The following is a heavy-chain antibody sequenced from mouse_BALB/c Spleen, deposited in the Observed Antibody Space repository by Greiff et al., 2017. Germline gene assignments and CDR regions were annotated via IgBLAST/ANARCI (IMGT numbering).Heavy chain of an antibody. D-gene: IGHD2-4*01. CDR3: ANDPMITASMDY. CDR1: GFTFSSFG. V-gene: IGHV5-17*02. Sequence: EVMLVESGGGLVQPGGSRKLSCAASGFTFSSFGMHWVRQAPEKGLEWVAYISSGSSTIYYADTVKGRFTISRDNPKNTLFLQMTSLRSEDTAMYYCANDPMITASMDYWGQGTSVTVSS. J-gene: IGHJ4*01. CDR2: ISSGSSTI.